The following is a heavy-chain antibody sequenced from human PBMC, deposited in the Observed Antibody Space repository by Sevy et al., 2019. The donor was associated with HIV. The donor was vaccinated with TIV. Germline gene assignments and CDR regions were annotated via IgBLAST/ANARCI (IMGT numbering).Heavy chain of an antibody. CDR1: GYSISSGYY. D-gene: IGHD6-13*01. CDR2: IYHSGST. V-gene: IGHV4-38-2*01. J-gene: IGHJ5*02. Sequence: SETLSLTCAVSGYSISSGYYWGWIRQPPGKGLEWIGSIYHSGSTHYNPSLKSRVTISVDTSKNQFSLKLSSVTAADTAVYYCARLAQQLVFRGTTGWFDPWGQGTLVTVSS. CDR3: ARLAQQLVFRGTTGWFDP.